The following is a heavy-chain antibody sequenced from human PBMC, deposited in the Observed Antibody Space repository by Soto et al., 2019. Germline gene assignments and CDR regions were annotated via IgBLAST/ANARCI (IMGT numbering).Heavy chain of an antibody. CDR3: ARGSLVVVVAATEDFDI. CDR2: IWYDGSNK. CDR1: GFTFSSYG. Sequence: GGSLRLSCAASGFTFSSYGMHWVRQAPGKGLEWVAVIWYDGSNKYYADSVKGRFTISRDNSKNTLYLQMNSLRAEDTAVYYCARGSLVVVVAATEDFDIWGQGTMVTVSS. J-gene: IGHJ3*02. V-gene: IGHV3-33*01. D-gene: IGHD2-15*01.